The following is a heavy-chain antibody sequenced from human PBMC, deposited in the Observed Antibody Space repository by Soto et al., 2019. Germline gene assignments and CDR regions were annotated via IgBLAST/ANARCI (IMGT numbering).Heavy chain of an antibody. D-gene: IGHD1-1*01. CDR3: ARAVAGQVRSAWIWLDY. CDR1: GFTFRDYA. V-gene: IGHV3-30-3*01. CDR2: IPSDGSAQ. J-gene: IGHJ4*02. Sequence: QVQLVESGGGVVQPGRSLRLSCEASGFTFRDYAMHWVRQAPGKGLEWVAAIPSDGSAQHYADSVKGRFSISRDNSKNTLSLQMNSLRPEDAALYYCARAVAGQVRSAWIWLDYWGQGTLVTVSS.